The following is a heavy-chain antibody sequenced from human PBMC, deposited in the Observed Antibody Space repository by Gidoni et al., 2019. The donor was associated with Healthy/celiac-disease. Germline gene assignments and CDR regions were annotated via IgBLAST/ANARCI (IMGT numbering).Heavy chain of an antibody. CDR1: GSTFSSSR. V-gene: IGHV3-21*01. CDR3: ARGGCSSTSCYGEVYYYYMDV. D-gene: IGHD2-2*01. J-gene: IGHJ6*03. Sequence: EVQLVESGGGLVKPGGSMRPPCAASGSTFSSSRLDWVRQAPGKGLEWVTSISSSSSYIYYADSVKCRFTIARDNAKNSLYLQMNSLRAEDTAVYYCARGGCSSTSCYGEVYYYYMDVWGKGTTVTVSS. CDR2: ISSSSSYI.